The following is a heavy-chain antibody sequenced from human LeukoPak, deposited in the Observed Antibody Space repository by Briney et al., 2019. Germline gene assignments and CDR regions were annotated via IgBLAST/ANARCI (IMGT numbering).Heavy chain of an antibody. CDR1: GFTVSSYG. D-gene: IGHD2-21*01. CDR3: ARGKVAISMDV. CDR2: IWYDGSNK. J-gene: IGHJ6*02. V-gene: IGHV3-33*08. Sequence: GGSLRLSCAASGFTVSSYGMHWVRQAPGKGLEWVAVIWYDGSNKYYADSVKGRFTISRDNSKNTLYLQMNSLRAEDTAVYYCARGKVAISMDVWGQGTTVTVSS.